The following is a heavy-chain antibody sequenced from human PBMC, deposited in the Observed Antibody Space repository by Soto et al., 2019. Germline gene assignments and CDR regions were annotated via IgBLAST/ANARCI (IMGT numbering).Heavy chain of an antibody. Sequence: KPSETLSLTCAVSGYSISSGYYWGWIRQPPGKGLEWIGSIYHSGSTYYNPSLKSRVTISVDTSKNQFSLKLSSVTAADTAVYYCATPSSSSWYRGGAFDIWGQGTMVTVSS. V-gene: IGHV4-38-2*01. CDR2: IYHSGST. CDR3: ATPSSSSWYRGGAFDI. J-gene: IGHJ3*02. D-gene: IGHD6-13*01. CDR1: GYSISSGYY.